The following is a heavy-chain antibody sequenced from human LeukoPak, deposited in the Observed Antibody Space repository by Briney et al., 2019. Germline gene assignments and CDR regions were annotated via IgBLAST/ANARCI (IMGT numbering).Heavy chain of an antibody. D-gene: IGHD1-26*01. CDR1: GFTFSLYW. V-gene: IGHV3-7*01. CDR3: ARGYSGTDFVSWSDY. CDR2: IRQDGSKR. Sequence: PGGSLRLSCEVSGFTFSLYWMSWVRQTPGKGLEWVATIRQDGSKRYYVGSVKGRFTISRDNAKNSLYLQTNSLRADDTAVYHCARGYSGTDFVSWSDYWGQGTPISVSS. J-gene: IGHJ4*02.